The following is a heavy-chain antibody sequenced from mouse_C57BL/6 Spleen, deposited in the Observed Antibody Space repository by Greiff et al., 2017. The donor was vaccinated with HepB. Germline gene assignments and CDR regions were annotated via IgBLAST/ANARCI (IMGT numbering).Heavy chain of an antibody. D-gene: IGHD1-1*01. CDR2: IYPGDGDT. J-gene: IGHJ2*01. V-gene: IGHV1-82*01. Sequence: VKLQQSGPELVKPGASVKISCKASGYAFSSSWMNWVKQRPGKGLEWIGRIYPGDGDTNYNGKLTGKATLTADKSSSTAYMQLSSLTSEDSAVYFCARSRTTVPFDYWGQGTTLTVSS. CDR3: ARSRTTVPFDY. CDR1: GYAFSSSW.